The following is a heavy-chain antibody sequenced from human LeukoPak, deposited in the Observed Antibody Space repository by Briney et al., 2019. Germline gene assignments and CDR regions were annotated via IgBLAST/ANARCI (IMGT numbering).Heavy chain of an antibody. Sequence: PGGSLRLSCAASGFTVSNNYMSWVRQAPGKGLEWVSVIYSGGNTYYADSVKGRFTISRDNAKNSLYLQMNSLRAEDTAVYYCVTSGAVATTDYWGQGTLVTVSS. V-gene: IGHV3-53*01. J-gene: IGHJ4*02. D-gene: IGHD6-19*01. CDR3: VTSGAVATTDY. CDR1: GFTVSNNY. CDR2: IYSGGNT.